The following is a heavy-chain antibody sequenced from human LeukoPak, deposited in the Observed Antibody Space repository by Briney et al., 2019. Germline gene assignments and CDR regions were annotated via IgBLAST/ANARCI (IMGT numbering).Heavy chain of an antibody. CDR1: GFTFSIYG. CDR3: PNLLLPAAQFSDF. V-gene: IGHV3-30*02. J-gene: IGHJ4*02. D-gene: IGHD2-2*01. Sequence: PGGSLRLSCVASGFTFSIYGLHWVRQAPGKGLEWVAFIRSDGSNKYYADSVKGRFTISRDNSKNTLYLQMNSLRAEDTAMYYCPNLLLPAAQFSDFWGQGTLVTVSS. CDR2: IRSDGSNK.